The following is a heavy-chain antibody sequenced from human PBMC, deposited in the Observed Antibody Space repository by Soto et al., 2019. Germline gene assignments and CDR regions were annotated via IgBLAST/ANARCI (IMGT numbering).Heavy chain of an antibody. CDR3: ARDTTVIDY. J-gene: IGHJ4*02. D-gene: IGHD4-17*01. V-gene: IGHV4-34*01. CDR1: GGSFSDSF. CDR2: INHSGST. Sequence: QVQLQQWGAGLLKPSETLSLTCAVFGGSFSDSFWTWIRQPPGKGLEWIGEINHSGSTTYNPSLKSRVTMSVDTSKNQFSLKLRSATAADTAVYYCARDTTVIDYWGQGTLVTVSS.